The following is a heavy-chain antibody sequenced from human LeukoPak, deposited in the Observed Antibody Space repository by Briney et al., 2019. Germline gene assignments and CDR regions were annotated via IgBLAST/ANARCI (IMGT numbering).Heavy chain of an antibody. D-gene: IGHD2-8*02. V-gene: IGHV3-30*01. CDR3: ARARTGGYFDY. CDR1: GFTFSSYA. CDR2: ISYDGSNK. J-gene: IGHJ4*02. Sequence: GESLRLSRAASGFTFSSYAMHWVRQAPGKGLEWVAVISYDGSNKYYADSVKGRFTISRDNSKNTLYLQMNSLRAEDTAVYYCARARTGGYFDYWGQGTLVTVSS.